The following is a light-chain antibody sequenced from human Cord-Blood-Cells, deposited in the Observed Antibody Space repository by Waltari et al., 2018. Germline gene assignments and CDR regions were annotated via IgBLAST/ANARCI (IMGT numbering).Light chain of an antibody. CDR3: QQNYSTPLT. Sequence: DIQMTQSPSSLSASGGDRVTITCRASPNIRSYLNWYQQKPGKAPKLLIYAASSLQSGVPTRFSGSGSGTDFTLTISSLQPEDVATYYCQQNYSTPLTFGGGTKVEIK. CDR1: PNIRSY. CDR2: AAS. V-gene: IGKV1-39*01. J-gene: IGKJ4*01.